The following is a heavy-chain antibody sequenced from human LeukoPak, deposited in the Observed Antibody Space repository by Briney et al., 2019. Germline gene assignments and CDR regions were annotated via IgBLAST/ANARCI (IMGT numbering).Heavy chain of an antibody. CDR3: ARHSRGSSIDD. J-gene: IGHJ4*02. CDR2: IYSGGST. V-gene: IGHV3-66*04. CDR1: GFTVSPNY. D-gene: IGHD3-10*01. Sequence: GGSLRLSCAASGFTVSPNYMSWVRQAPGKGLEWVSVIYSGGSTYYADSVKGRFTISRDNAKNSLYLQMNSLSAEDTAVYYCARHSRGSSIDDWGQGTLVTVSS.